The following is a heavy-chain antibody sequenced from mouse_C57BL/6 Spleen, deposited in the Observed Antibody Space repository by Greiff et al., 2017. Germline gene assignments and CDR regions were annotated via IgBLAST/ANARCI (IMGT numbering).Heavy chain of an antibody. CDR1: GFSLTSYG. D-gene: IGHD4-1*02. Sequence: VKLQESGPGLVAPSQSLSITCTVSGFSLTSYGVHWVRQPPGKGLEWLVVIWSDGSTTYNSALKSRLSISKDNSKSQVFLKMNSLQTDDTAMYYCARHGQLGRGYYAMDYWGQGTSVTVSS. CDR3: ARHGQLGRGYYAMDY. J-gene: IGHJ4*01. V-gene: IGHV2-6-1*01. CDR2: IWSDGST.